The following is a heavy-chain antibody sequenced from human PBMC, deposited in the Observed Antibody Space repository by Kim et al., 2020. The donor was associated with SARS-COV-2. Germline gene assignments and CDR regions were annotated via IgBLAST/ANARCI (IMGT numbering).Heavy chain of an antibody. J-gene: IGHJ5*02. D-gene: IGHD3-16*01. CDR3: ARGEYYSDPVDA. CDR2: ICYSGSN. Sequence: SETLSLTCSVSGGSISSSSYYWGWIRQPTGQGLVWIGSICYSGSNYYNPSLKSRVTIYVDTYKNQFSLKTNSVTATDTSYCSCARGEYYSDPVDAWGQVT. V-gene: IGHV4-39*01. CDR1: GGSISSSSYY.